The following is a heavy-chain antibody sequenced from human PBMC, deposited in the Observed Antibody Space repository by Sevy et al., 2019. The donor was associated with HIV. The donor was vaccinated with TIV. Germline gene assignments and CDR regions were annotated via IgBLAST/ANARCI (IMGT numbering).Heavy chain of an antibody. J-gene: IGHJ4*02. CDR3: ARDLAACQLGGHYFDY. CDR2: IAYDGSNK. D-gene: IGHD7-27*01. Sequence: GGSLRLSCAASGFTFSSYAMHWVHQAPGKGLEWVAVIAYDGSNKYYADSVKGRFTISRDNSKNTLYLQMNSLRAEDTAVYYCARDLAACQLGGHYFDYWGQGTLVTVSS. V-gene: IGHV3-30-3*01. CDR1: GFTFSSYA.